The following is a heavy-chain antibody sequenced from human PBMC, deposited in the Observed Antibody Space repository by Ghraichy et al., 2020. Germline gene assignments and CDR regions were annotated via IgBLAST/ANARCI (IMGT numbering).Heavy chain of an antibody. J-gene: IGHJ3*02. V-gene: IGHV3-23*01. CDR3: AKALSSGWYMGAFDI. Sequence: GESLNISCAASGFTFSSYAMSWVRQAPGKGLEWVSAISGSGGSTYYADSVKGRFTISRDNSKNTLYLQMNSLRAEDTAVYYCAKALSSGWYMGAFDIWGQGTMVTVSS. CDR1: GFTFSSYA. CDR2: ISGSGGST. D-gene: IGHD6-19*01.